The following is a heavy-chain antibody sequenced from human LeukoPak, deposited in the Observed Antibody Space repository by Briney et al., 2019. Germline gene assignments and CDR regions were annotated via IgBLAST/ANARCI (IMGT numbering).Heavy chain of an antibody. Sequence: GGSLRLSCAASGIIVSNNYMSWVRQASGKGLEWIGHIRSKANNYATAYAASVKGRFTISRNDSQNTAYLQMTSLKTEDTAVYYCIHYGSGTYSTDFWGQGTLVTVSS. V-gene: IGHV3-73*01. CDR3: IHYGSGTYSTDF. CDR2: IRSKANNYAT. J-gene: IGHJ4*02. CDR1: GIIVSNNY. D-gene: IGHD3-10*01.